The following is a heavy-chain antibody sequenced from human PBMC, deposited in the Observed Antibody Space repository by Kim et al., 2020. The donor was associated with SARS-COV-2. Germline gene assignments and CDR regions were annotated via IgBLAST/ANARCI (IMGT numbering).Heavy chain of an antibody. CDR1: GGSFSGYY. J-gene: IGHJ4*02. CDR3: ARGRGRIVVVVGAITRYYFDY. CDR2: INHSGST. D-gene: IGHD2-15*01. V-gene: IGHV4-34*01. Sequence: SETLSLTCAVYGGSFSGYYWSWIRQPPGKGLEWIGEINHSGSTNYNPSLKSRVTISVDTSKNQFSLKLSSVTAADTAVYYCARGRGRIVVVVGAITRYYFDYWGQGTLVTVSS.